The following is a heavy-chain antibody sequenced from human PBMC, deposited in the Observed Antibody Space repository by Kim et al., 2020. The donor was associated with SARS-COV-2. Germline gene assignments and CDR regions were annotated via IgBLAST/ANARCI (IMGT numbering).Heavy chain of an antibody. J-gene: IGHJ6*02. CDR3: ARKRWDIVVVPAADDGMDV. Sequence: GRVTITRDTSASTAYMELSSLRSEDTAVYYCARKRWDIVVVPAADDGMDVWGQGTTVTVSS. D-gene: IGHD2-2*01. V-gene: IGHV1-3*01.